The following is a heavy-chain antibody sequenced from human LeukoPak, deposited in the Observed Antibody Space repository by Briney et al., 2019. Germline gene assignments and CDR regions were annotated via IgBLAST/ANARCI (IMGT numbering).Heavy chain of an antibody. CDR2: ISSGGTYI. Sequence: GGSLRLACAGSGFTFSSYSMNWVRQAPGKGPEWVSSISSGGTYIYYADSVKGRFTISRDSTKNSLYLQMNSLRAEDTAVYYCARDRSGYSGYECQAYWGQGNLVTVSS. CDR3: ARDRSGYSGYECQAY. D-gene: IGHD5-12*01. CDR1: GFTFSSYS. J-gene: IGHJ4*02. V-gene: IGHV3-21*01.